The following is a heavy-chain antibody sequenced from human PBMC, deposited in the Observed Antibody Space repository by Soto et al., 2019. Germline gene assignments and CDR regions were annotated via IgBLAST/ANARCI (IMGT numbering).Heavy chain of an antibody. V-gene: IGHV3-7*01. CDR2: IKQDGSEK. CDR1: GFTLSSYW. Sequence: PGGSLKLSCAASGFTLSSYWMSWVRQAPGKGLEWVANIKQDGSEKYYVDSVKGRFTISRDNAKNSLYLQMNSLRAEDTAVYYCARGLVPIFGVVSYFDYWGQGTLVTVSS. J-gene: IGHJ4*02. D-gene: IGHD3-3*01. CDR3: ARGLVPIFGVVSYFDY.